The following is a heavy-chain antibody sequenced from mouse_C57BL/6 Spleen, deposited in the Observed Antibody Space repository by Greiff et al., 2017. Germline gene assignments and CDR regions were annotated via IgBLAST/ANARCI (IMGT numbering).Heavy chain of an antibody. Sequence: EVMLVESEGGLVQPGSSMKLSCTASGFTFSDYYMAWVRQVPEKGLEWVANINYDGSSTYYLDSLKSRFIISRDNAKNILYLQMSSLKSEDTATYYCAREVLYYFDYWGQGTTLTVSS. J-gene: IGHJ2*01. CDR1: GFTFSDYY. CDR3: AREVLYYFDY. V-gene: IGHV5-16*01. CDR2: INYDGSST.